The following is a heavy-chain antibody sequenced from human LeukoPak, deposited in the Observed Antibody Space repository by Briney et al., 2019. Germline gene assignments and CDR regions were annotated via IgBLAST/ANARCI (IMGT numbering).Heavy chain of an antibody. J-gene: IGHJ3*01. Sequence: EGSLRLSCAACGFSFRTYWMHWVRQVPGQGLEWVSRINFDGSVTDYADSVKGRFTVSRDNAEGTLFLQMDSLRDDGTAVYFCAREEAPVEGDDAFDFWGQGTMVTVSS. V-gene: IGHV3-74*01. CDR2: INFDGSVT. CDR1: GFSFRTYW. D-gene: IGHD6-19*01. CDR3: AREEAPVEGDDAFDF.